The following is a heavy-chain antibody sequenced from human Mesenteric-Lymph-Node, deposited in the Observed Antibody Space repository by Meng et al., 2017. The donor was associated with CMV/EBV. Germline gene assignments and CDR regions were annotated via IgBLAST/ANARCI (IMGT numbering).Heavy chain of an antibody. CDR1: GFTFSRYW. J-gene: IGHJ4*02. Sequence: GESLKISCAASGFTFSRYWMHWVRQAPGKGLVWVSRINSDGSSTSYADSVKGRFTISRDNAKNTLYLQMNNLRAGDTAVYYCARGQSGYYSDYYFDYWGQGALVTVSS. CDR3: ARGQSGYYSDYYFDY. V-gene: IGHV3-74*01. CDR2: INSDGSST. D-gene: IGHD3-3*01.